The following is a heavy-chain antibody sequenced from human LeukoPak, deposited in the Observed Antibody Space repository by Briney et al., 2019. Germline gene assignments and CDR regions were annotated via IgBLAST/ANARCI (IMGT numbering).Heavy chain of an antibody. V-gene: IGHV4-39*07. CDR3: ARVAYYGSGPQAYYYYYMDV. D-gene: IGHD3-10*01. CDR1: GGSISSSSYY. J-gene: IGHJ6*03. CDR2: IYYSGST. Sequence: PSETLSLTCTVSGGSISSSSYYWGWIRQPPGKGLEWIGSIYYSGSTYYNPSLKSRVTISVDTSKNQFSLKLSSVTAADTAVYYCARVAYYGSGPQAYYYYYMDVWGKGTTVTISS.